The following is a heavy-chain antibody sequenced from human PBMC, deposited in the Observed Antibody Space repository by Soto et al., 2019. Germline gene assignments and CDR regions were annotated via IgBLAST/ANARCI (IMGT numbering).Heavy chain of an antibody. D-gene: IGHD5-12*01. CDR3: GRRGGGGYACYFVS. Sequence: QVQLQQWGAGLLQSSETLSLTCAVYGASVNDYYWTWIRQSPGKGLEWIGEIHYNGRTNYNPSLRSLVTVSLHTTKNQFARKLGSVPAACTAGYYCGRRGGGGYACYFVSWRLCTLVTVS. CDR2: IHYNGRT. J-gene: IGHJ4*02. CDR1: GASVNDYY. V-gene: IGHV4-34*01.